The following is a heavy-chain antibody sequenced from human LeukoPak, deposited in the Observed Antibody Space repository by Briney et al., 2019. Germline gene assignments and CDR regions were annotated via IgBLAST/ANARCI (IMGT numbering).Heavy chain of an antibody. V-gene: IGHV3-74*01. CDR1: GFTFRDYW. Sequence: GGSLRLSCTASGFTFRDYWTHWIRQTPREGLVWVSRINGDETSRAYADFVEGRFTISRDNSKNTLYLQMNSLRAEDTAVYYCAKDEGGITMIEPNYYFDYWGQGTLVTVSS. CDR3: AKDEGGITMIEPNYYFDY. CDR2: INGDETSR. D-gene: IGHD3-22*01. J-gene: IGHJ4*02.